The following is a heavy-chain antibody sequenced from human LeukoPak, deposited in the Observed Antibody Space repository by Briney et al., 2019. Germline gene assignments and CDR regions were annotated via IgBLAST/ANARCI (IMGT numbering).Heavy chain of an antibody. CDR3: AREFDGSASGAGY. Sequence: GGSLRLSCAASGFTFSSYWMSWVRQAPGKGLEWVANIKQDGSEKYYVDSVKGRFTISRDNAKNSLYLQMNSLRADDTAVYYCAREFDGSASGAGYWGQGTLVTVSS. CDR2: IKQDGSEK. V-gene: IGHV3-7*01. CDR1: GFTFSSYW. J-gene: IGHJ4*02. D-gene: IGHD1-26*01.